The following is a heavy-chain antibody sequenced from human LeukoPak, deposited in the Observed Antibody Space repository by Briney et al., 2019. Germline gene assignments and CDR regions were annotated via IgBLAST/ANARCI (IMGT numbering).Heavy chain of an antibody. D-gene: IGHD6-13*01. CDR3: AGTHRIAAAGTEYYGMDV. CDR2: MNPNSGNT. V-gene: IGHV1-8*01. CDR1: GYTFTSYD. Sequence: WASVKVSCKASGYTFTSYDINWVRQATGQGLEWMGWMNPNSGNTGYAQKFQGRVTMTRNTSISTAYMELSSLRSEDTAVYYCAGTHRIAAAGTEYYGMDVWGQGTTVTVSS. J-gene: IGHJ6*02.